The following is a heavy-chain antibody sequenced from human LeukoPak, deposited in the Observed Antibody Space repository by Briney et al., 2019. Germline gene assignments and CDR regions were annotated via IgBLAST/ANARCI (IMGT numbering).Heavy chain of an antibody. D-gene: IGHD3-22*01. CDR3: ARDDSSGYCPDY. CDR2: INPSGGST. Sequence: GASVKVSCKASGYTFTGYYMHWVRQAPGPGLEWMGIINPSGGSTSYAQKFQGRVTMTRDTSTSTVYMELSSLRSEDTAVYYCARDDSSGYCPDYWGQGTLVTVSS. V-gene: IGHV1-46*01. J-gene: IGHJ4*02. CDR1: GYTFTGYY.